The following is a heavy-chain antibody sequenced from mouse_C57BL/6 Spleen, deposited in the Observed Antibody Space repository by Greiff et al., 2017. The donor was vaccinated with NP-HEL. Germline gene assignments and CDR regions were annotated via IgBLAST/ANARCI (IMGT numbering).Heavy chain of an antibody. CDR2: IYPGDGDT. D-gene: IGHD1-2*01. CDR3: ARRATASFDY. CDR1: GYAFSSYW. V-gene: IGHV1-80*01. Sequence: VQLQQSGAELVKPGASVKISCKASGYAFSSYWMNWVKQRPGKGLEWIGQIYPGDGDTNYNGKFKGKATLTADKSSSTAYMKPSSLTSEDSAVYFCARRATASFDYWGQGTTLTVSS. J-gene: IGHJ2*01.